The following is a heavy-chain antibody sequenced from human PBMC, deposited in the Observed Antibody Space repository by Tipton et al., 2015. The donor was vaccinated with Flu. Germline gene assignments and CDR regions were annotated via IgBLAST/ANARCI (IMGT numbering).Heavy chain of an antibody. CDR3: ARLPSSGYYWYYYYGMDV. J-gene: IGHJ6*02. CDR1: GFTFSSYS. CDR2: ISSSSSYI. Sequence: AASGFTFSSYSMNWVRQAPGKGLEWVSSISSSSSYIYYADSVKGRFTISRDNAKNSLYLQMNSLRAEDTAVYYCARLPSSGYYWYYYYGMDVWGQGTTVTVSS. D-gene: IGHD3-22*01. V-gene: IGHV3-21*01.